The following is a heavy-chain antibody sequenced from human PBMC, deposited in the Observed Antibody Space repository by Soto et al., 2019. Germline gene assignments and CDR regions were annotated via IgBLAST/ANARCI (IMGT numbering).Heavy chain of an antibody. D-gene: IGHD3-16*01. CDR2: INPKSGGA. CDR1: GYTFTGYY. J-gene: IGHJ3*01. V-gene: IGHV1-2*04. Sequence: QVHLVQSGAEVKKPGASVKVSCKASGYTFTGYYIHWVRQAPGQGLEWMGWINPKSGGANIAQKFQGWVPMTRETSISPTYMELSNLRSNDTAVYYCARDYYDGSASYGIEFWGQGTIVTVAS. CDR3: ARDYYDGSASYGIEF.